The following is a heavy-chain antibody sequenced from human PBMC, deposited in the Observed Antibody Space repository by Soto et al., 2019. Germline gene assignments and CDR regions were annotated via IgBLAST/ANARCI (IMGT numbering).Heavy chain of an antibody. CDR2: IFYTGST. Sequence: QVQLQESGPGLVKPSETLSLTCTVSGGSVSSGSYYCSWIRQPPGKGLEWIGYIFYTGSTNYNPSRKSRVTTSVDTSKNQFSLKLSSVTAADTAVYYCARVLGGNPGWFDPWGQGTLVTVSS. CDR3: ARVLGGNPGWFDP. D-gene: IGHD2-15*01. V-gene: IGHV4-61*01. CDR1: GGSVSSGSYY. J-gene: IGHJ5*02.